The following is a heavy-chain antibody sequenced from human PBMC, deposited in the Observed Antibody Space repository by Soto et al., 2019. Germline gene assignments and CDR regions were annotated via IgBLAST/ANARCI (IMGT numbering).Heavy chain of an antibody. D-gene: IGHD2-2*01. CDR1: GFTFSDSY. J-gene: IGHJ6*02. V-gene: IGHV3-11*01. CDR2: ITFSGNTV. CDR3: AGVSRREKYGMDV. Sequence: PGGSLRLSCAASGFTFSDSYMRWIRQAPGKGLEWISYITFSGNTVYYADSLKGRFTISRENVKNSLYLQMNRLRAEDTAVYYCAGVSRREKYGMDVWVQGNTVTASS.